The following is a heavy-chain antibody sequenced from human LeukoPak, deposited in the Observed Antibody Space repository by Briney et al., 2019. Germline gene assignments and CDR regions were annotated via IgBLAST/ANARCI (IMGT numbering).Heavy chain of an antibody. Sequence: GGSLRLSCAASGFTFSIYGMRWVRQAPGKGLECVAFIRYDGSSENYADSMKGRFTISRDNSKNTLYLQMNSLRVEDTAVYYCARDPTIRGIIIGDGYDIWGQGTMVTVSS. CDR3: ARDPTIRGIIIGDGYDI. V-gene: IGHV3-30*02. CDR1: GFTFSIYG. J-gene: IGHJ3*02. CDR2: IRYDGSSE. D-gene: IGHD2-21*01.